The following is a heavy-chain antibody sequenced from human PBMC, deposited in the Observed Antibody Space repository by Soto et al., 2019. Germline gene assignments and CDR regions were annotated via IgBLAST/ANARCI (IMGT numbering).Heavy chain of an antibody. V-gene: IGHV3-33*01. Sequence: QVQLVESGGGVVQPGRSLRLSCAASGFTFSSYGMHWVRQAPGKGLEWVAVIWYDGSNKYYADSVKGRFTISRDNSKNTLYLKMNSLRDEDKGVYYCARRITTVTATLGGENFDYWGQGTLVTVSS. J-gene: IGHJ4*02. CDR2: IWYDGSNK. CDR1: GFTFSSYG. D-gene: IGHD4-17*01. CDR3: ARRITTVTATLGGENFDY.